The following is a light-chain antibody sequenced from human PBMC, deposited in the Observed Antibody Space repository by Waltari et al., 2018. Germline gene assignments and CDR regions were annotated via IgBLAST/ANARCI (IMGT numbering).Light chain of an antibody. J-gene: IGKJ1*01. Sequence: DIQMTQSPSSLSASVGDRVTITCRASQGISNYLAWYQQKPGKVPKLLIYAASTLQSGVPSRFSGSGSGTDFTLTICSLQPEDVATYYCQKYNSALSWTFGQGTKVEIK. V-gene: IGKV1-27*01. CDR3: QKYNSALSWT. CDR1: QGISNY. CDR2: AAS.